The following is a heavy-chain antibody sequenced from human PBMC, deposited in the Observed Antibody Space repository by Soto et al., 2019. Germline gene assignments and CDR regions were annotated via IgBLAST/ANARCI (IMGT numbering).Heavy chain of an antibody. CDR3: ARDQIHIAARPGGDY. V-gene: IGHV1-18*01. Sequence: ASVKVSCKASGYTFTSYGISWVRQAPGQGLEWMGWISAYNGNTNYAQKLQGRVTMTTDTSTSTAYMELRSLRSDDTAVYYCARDQIHIAARPGGDYWGQGTLVTVSS. D-gene: IGHD6-6*01. J-gene: IGHJ4*02. CDR2: ISAYNGNT. CDR1: GYTFTSYG.